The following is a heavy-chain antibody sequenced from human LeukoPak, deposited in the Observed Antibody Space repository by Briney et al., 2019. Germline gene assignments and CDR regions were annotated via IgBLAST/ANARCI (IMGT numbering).Heavy chain of an antibody. D-gene: IGHD3-9*01. CDR2: IHYNGGT. CDR1: GASISRSGYY. V-gene: IGHV4-30-2*06. Sequence: SETLSLTCSVSGASISRSGYYRNWIRQSPGGGLEWIGYIHYNGGTYYNPSLQSRVTISMDRANNHFSLRVTSVTAADTALYFCARGPQILSHYDEVTASYNCPLDSWGQGTLVTVSS. J-gene: IGHJ4*02. CDR3: ARGPQILSHYDEVTASYNCPLDS.